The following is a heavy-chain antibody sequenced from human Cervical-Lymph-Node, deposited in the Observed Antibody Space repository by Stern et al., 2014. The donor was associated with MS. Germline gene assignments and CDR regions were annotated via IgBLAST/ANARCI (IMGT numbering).Heavy chain of an antibody. CDR1: GFTFTSSA. Sequence: QLVQSGPEVKKPGTSVKVSCKASGFTFTSSAVQWVRQARGQRLEWIGWIVVGSGNTNYAQKFTERATITRDMSTSTAYMELSSLRSEDTAVYYCAAVPDYYDSSGYDAFDIWGQGTMVTVSS. J-gene: IGHJ3*02. D-gene: IGHD3-22*01. CDR3: AAVPDYYDSSGYDAFDI. CDR2: IVVGSGNT. V-gene: IGHV1-58*01.